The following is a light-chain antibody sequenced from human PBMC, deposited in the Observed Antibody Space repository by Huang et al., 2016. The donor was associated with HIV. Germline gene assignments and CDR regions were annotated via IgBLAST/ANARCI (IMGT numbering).Light chain of an antibody. CDR3: QQLNSYPIT. CDR1: QDINTY. J-gene: IGKJ5*01. Sequence: IQLTQSPSSLSASIGDTVTITCRASQDINTYLAWYQQNPEKAPKLLMYGASTLQSEVPSRFSGSGSGTDFTLTITNLQSEDFAAYYCQQLNSYPITFGQGTRLEI. V-gene: IGKV1-9*01. CDR2: GAS.